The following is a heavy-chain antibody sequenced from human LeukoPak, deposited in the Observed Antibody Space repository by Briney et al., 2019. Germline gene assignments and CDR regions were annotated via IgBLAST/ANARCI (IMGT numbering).Heavy chain of an antibody. D-gene: IGHD6-19*01. Sequence: PGGSLRLSCTASGLTFSTSGFNWVRQAPGKGLEWVASIGPTGSDRYHANSIKGRFTISRDDANNFLYLQMNSLRAEDTAVYYCATSQSSVAGIIGDWGQGTLVTVSS. CDR3: ATSQSSVAGIIGD. CDR1: GLTFSTSG. CDR2: IGPTGSDR. J-gene: IGHJ4*02. V-gene: IGHV3-21*06.